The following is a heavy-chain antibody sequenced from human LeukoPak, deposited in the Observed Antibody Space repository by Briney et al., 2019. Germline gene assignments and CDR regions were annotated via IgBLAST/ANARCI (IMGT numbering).Heavy chain of an antibody. D-gene: IGHD5-12*01. V-gene: IGHV1-18*01. Sequence: GASVTVSCKASGYTFTIYAITWVRQAPGQGLEGMGGISAYDGNTNYAQKLQGRVTMTTDTSTSTAYMELRSLRSDDTAVYYCARDPYSGYDSRFDYWGQGTLVTVSS. CDR1: GYTFTIYA. CDR3: ARDPYSGYDSRFDY. J-gene: IGHJ4*02. CDR2: ISAYDGNT.